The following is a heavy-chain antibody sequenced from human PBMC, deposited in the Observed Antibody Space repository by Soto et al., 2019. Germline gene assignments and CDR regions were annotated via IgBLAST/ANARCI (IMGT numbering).Heavy chain of an antibody. J-gene: IGHJ4*02. D-gene: IGHD3-22*01. CDR2: INPDSGVT. Sequence: ASVKVSCKTSGYTFSLYFIHWVRQAPGEGLEWVGWINPDSGVTQYAQKYQGRVTMTSDTSIRTAYMYLTGLTSDDTAVYFCARDPSDSSGNYDYWGQGTLVTVSS. CDR3: ARDPSDSSGNYDY. V-gene: IGHV1-2*02. CDR1: GYTFSLYF.